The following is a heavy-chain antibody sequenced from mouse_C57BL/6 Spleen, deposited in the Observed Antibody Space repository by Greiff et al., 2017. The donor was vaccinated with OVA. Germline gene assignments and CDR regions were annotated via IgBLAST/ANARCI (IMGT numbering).Heavy chain of an antibody. J-gene: IGHJ4*01. CDR2: IYPGDGDT. CDR3: AIFTTVVDYYAMDY. D-gene: IGHD1-1*01. V-gene: IGHV1-82*01. CDR1: GYAFSSSW. Sequence: VQLQQSGPELVKPGASVKISCKASGYAFSSSWMNWVKQRPGKGLEWIGRIYPGDGDTNYNGKFKGKATLTADKSSSTAYMQLSSLTSEDSAVYFCAIFTTVVDYYAMDYWGQGTSVTVSS.